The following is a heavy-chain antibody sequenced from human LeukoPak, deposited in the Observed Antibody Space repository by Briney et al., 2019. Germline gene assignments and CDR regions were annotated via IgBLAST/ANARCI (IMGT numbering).Heavy chain of an antibody. V-gene: IGHV4-34*01. CDR3: AKHLRRRFFSRTLGFDP. Sequence: SETLSLTCAVYGGSFSDNYWSWIRQPPGEGLEWIGEINHGGSTKYNPSLKSRVTISLDTSKNHFSLKLSSVTAADTAVYYCAKHLRRRFFSRTLGFDPWGQGTLVTVSS. CDR2: INHGGST. D-gene: IGHD3-3*01. J-gene: IGHJ5*02. CDR1: GGSFSDNY.